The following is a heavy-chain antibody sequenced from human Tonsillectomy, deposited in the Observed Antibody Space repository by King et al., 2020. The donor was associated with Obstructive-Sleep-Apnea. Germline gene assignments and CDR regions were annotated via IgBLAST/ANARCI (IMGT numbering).Heavy chain of an antibody. Sequence: QLQESGPGLVKPSEALSLTCTVSGGSISGYYWSWIRQSPGRGLEWIGYIYYSGSTNYNPSLQSRVTISVDTSKNQFSLKLSSVTAADTAVYYCARRMISSSWNYDAFDIWGQGTMVTVSS. D-gene: IGHD6-13*01. J-gene: IGHJ3*02. CDR3: ARRMISSSWNYDAFDI. V-gene: IGHV4-59*08. CDR1: GGSISGYY. CDR2: IYYSGST.